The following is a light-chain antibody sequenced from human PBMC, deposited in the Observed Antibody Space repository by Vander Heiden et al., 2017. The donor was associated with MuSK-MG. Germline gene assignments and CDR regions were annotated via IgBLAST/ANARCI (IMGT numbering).Light chain of an antibody. V-gene: IGKV3-11*01. CDR2: DAS. J-gene: IGKJ5*01. Sequence: EIVLTQSPGTLSLSPGDRATLSCRASQSVHTFLDWYQQRPGQAPRLLIYDASKRATGIPARVSGSGSGTDFTLTISSLEPEDFAVYFCQQRSKWPTFNFGKGTRLETK. CDR1: QSVHTF. CDR3: QQRSKWPTFN.